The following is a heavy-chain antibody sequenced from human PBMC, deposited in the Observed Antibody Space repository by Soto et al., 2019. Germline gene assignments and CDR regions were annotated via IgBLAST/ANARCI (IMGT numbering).Heavy chain of an antibody. CDR1: GGSISSGDYY. CDR2: IYYSGST. CDR3: ARNVAGDDYFDY. Sequence: PSETLSLTCTVSGGSISSGDYYWSWIRQPPGKGLEWIGYIYYSGSTYYNPSLKSRVTISVDTSKNQFSLKLSSVTAADTAVYYCARNVAGDDYFDYWGQGTLVTAPQ. D-gene: IGHD6-19*01. J-gene: IGHJ4*02. V-gene: IGHV4-30-4*01.